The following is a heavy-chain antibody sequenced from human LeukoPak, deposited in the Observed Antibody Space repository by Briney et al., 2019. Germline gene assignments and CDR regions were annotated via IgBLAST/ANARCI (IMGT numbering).Heavy chain of an antibody. V-gene: IGHV1-69*01. CDR3: ASPQGFYCSGGSCYHKYFDY. CDR2: IIPIFGTA. CDR1: GGTFSSYA. J-gene: IGHJ4*02. D-gene: IGHD2-15*01. Sequence: SVKVSCKASGGTFSSYAISWVRQAPGQGLEWMGGIIPIFGTANYAQKFQGRVTITADESTSTAYMELSSLRSEDTAVYYCASPQGFYCSGGSCYHKYFDYWGQGTLVTVSS.